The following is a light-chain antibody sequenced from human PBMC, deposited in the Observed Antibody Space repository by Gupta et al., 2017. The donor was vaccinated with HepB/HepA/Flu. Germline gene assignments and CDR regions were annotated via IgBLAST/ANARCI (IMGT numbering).Light chain of an antibody. CDR3: QQFQSWPLLT. Sequence: DIVMTQSPATLSLSPGETATLSCRASQFISTYLAWYQHKPGQAPRVVIYGASTRATGSPARFRGSGSGTEFTLTINSRQSEDFAVYYCQQFQSWPLLTFGGETKVEIK. V-gene: IGKV3-15*01. CDR2: GAS. CDR1: QFISTY. J-gene: IGKJ4*01.